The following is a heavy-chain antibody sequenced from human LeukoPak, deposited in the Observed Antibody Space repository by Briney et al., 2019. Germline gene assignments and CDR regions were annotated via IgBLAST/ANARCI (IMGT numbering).Heavy chain of an antibody. CDR1: GFTVSSNY. V-gene: IGHV3-66*01. CDR2: IYSGGST. Sequence: GGSLRLSCAASGFTVSSNYMSWVRQAPGKGLEWVSVIYSGGSTYYADSVKGSFTISRDNSKNTQYLQMNSLRAEDTAVYYCARDLAYGDYFDYWGQGTLVTVSS. D-gene: IGHD4-17*01. CDR3: ARDLAYGDYFDY. J-gene: IGHJ4*02.